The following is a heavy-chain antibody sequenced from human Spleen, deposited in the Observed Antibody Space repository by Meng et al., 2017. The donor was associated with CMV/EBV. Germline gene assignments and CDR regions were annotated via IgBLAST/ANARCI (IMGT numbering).Heavy chain of an antibody. V-gene: IGHV3-74*01. D-gene: IGHD3-3*01. Sequence: GESLKISCAAPGLSRYWMHWVRQAPGKGLVWVSRINSDGTGTNYADSVKGRFTISRDNAKNTLYLQMNSLTAEDTAVYYCASGLFGIAYRGQGTLVTVSS. CDR1: GLSRYW. J-gene: IGHJ4*02. CDR3: ASGLFGIAY. CDR2: INSDGTGT.